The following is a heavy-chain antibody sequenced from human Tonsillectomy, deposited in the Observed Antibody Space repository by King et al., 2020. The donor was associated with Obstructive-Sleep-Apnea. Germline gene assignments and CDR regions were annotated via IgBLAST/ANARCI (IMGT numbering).Heavy chain of an antibody. CDR3: ARHPYYYYGMDV. Sequence: VQLQESGPGLVKPSETLSLNCTVSGGSISGYYWSWIRQPPGRGLEWIGYIYYMGSTTYNPSLKSRVTISVYTSKNQFSLNLTSVTAADTAVYYCARHPYYYYGMDVWGQGTTVTVSS. CDR1: GGSISGYY. J-gene: IGHJ6*02. V-gene: IGHV4-59*08. CDR2: IYYMGST.